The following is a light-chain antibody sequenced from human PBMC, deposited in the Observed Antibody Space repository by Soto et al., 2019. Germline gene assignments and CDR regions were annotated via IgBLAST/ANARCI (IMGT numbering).Light chain of an antibody. Sequence: EIVLTQSPGTLSLSPGERATLSCRASQSISSSYLAWYQQKPGQAPGLLIYGASRRATGIPDRFIGSGSGTDFTLTISRLEPEDFAVYYCQQYGSSPVTFGQGTKVEIK. J-gene: IGKJ1*01. CDR2: GAS. V-gene: IGKV3-20*01. CDR3: QQYGSSPVT. CDR1: QSISSSY.